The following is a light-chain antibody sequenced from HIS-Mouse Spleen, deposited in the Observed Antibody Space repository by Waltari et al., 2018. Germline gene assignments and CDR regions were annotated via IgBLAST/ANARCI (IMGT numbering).Light chain of an antibody. CDR2: NDS. J-gene: IGLJ2*01. CDR3: YSAADNSGV. V-gene: IGLV3-27*01. Sequence: SYELTQPSSVSVSPGQTARITCSGDVLAKNYARWFQQKPGQAPVLVIYNDSERPSGIPERFSGSSSGTTVTLTISGAQVEDEADYYCYSAADNSGVFGGGTKLTVL. CDR1: VLAKNY.